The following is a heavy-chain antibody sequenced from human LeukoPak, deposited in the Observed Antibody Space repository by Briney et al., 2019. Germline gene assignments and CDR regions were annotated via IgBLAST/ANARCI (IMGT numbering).Heavy chain of an antibody. CDR1: GFTLSSYV. CDR2: ISGGGGST. V-gene: IGHV3-23*01. D-gene: IGHD2/OR15-2a*01. J-gene: IGHJ4*02. Sequence: GGSLRLSCAASGFTLSSYVMSWVRQAPGKGLEWVSAISGGGGSTYYADSVKGRFTISRDNSKNTLSLQMSSLRAEDTAVYYCVKDALVVPVSMGPPEVDYWGQGTLVTVSS. CDR3: VKDALVVPVSMGPPEVDY.